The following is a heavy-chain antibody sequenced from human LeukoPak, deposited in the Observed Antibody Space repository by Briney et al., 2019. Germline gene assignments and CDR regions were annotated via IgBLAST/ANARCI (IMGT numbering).Heavy chain of an antibody. J-gene: IGHJ4*02. CDR3: AKVETSGGANCYALDY. D-gene: IGHD2-2*01. CDR1: GFTFSSYA. Sequence: GGSLRLSCAASGFTFSSYAMTWVRQAPDKGLEWVSAISGSDGGTYYADSVKGRFTISRDDSQNTLYLQMNSLSAEDTAVYYCAKVETSGGANCYALDYWGQGTLVTVSS. V-gene: IGHV3-23*01. CDR2: ISGSDGGT.